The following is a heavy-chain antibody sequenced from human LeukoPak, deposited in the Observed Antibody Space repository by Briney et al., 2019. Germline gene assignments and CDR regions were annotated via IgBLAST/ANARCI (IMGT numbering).Heavy chain of an antibody. CDR3: IGSGYVEEA. Sequence: GGYLRLSCSASGFTFSSYAMHWVRQAPGRGLEYVSAISSNGGSTYYADSVKGRFTISRDNSRNTLYLQMSSLRAEDTAVYYCIGSGYVEEAWGQGTLVTVSS. V-gene: IGHV3-64D*06. D-gene: IGHD5-12*01. CDR2: ISSNGGST. J-gene: IGHJ5*02. CDR1: GFTFSSYA.